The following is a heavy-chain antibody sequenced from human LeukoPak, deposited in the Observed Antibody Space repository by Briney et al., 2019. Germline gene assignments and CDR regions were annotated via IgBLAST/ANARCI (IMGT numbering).Heavy chain of an antibody. J-gene: IGHJ4*02. D-gene: IGHD2-2*01. CDR2: ISYDGSNE. CDR1: GFTFSSYG. CDR3: AKDGSSGVVVPAAFGAFDY. V-gene: IGHV3-30*18. Sequence: GGSLRLSCAASGFTFSSYGMHWVRQGPGKGLEWVAVISYDGSNEYYADSVKGRFTISRDNSKNTLYLQMNSLRAEDTAVYYCAKDGSSGVVVPAAFGAFDYWGQGTLVTVSS.